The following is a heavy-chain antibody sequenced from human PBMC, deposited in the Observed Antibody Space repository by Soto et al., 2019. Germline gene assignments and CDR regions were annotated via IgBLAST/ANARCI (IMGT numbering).Heavy chain of an antibody. J-gene: IGHJ4*02. Sequence: PGGSLRLSCAASGFTFSTYSMTWVRQAPGKGLEWVSGISARADAKYYAASVRGRFTIFRDNSRRTVSLQMNSLRVDDTAVYYCAPSLLPWVRQPPYYWGLGALVTVSS. CDR1: GFTFSTYS. D-gene: IGHD3-10*01. CDR3: APSLLPWVRQPPYY. CDR2: ISARADAK. V-gene: IGHV3-23*01.